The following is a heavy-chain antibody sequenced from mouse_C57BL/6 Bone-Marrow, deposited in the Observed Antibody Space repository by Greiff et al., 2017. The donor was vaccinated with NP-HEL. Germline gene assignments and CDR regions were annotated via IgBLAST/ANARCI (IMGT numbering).Heavy chain of an antibody. CDR1: GFTFSSYA. V-gene: IGHV5-4*03. D-gene: IGHD1-1*01. J-gene: IGHJ2*01. CDR3: ARGGPYYYGSSFDY. CDR2: ISDGGSYT. Sequence: EVKVEESGGGLVKPGGSLKLSCAASGFTFSSYAMSWVRQTPEKRLEWVATISDGGSYTYYPDNVKGRFTISRDNAKNNLYLQMSHLKSEDTAMYYCARGGPYYYGSSFDYWGQGTTLTVSS.